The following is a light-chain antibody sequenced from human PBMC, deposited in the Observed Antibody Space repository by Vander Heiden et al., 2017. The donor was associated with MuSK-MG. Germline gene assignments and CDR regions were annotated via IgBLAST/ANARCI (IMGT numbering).Light chain of an antibody. J-gene: IGKJ5*01. CDR2: WAS. CDR3: QQEYSISIT. V-gene: IGKV4-1*01. CDR1: QSVLYSSNNKNY. Sequence: DIVMTQSPDSLAVSLGERATINCKSSQSVLYSSNNKNYLAWYQQKPGQPPKLLIYWASTRESGVPDRFSGSGSGTDFTLTISSLQAEDVAVYYCQQEYSISITFGQGTRLEIK.